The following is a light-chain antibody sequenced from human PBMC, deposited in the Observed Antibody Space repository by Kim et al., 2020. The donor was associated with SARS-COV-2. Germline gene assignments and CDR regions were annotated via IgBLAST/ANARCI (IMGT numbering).Light chain of an antibody. CDR1: QDIRYY. J-gene: IGKJ2*01. CDR3: QQYALAPYT. Sequence: DIQMTQSPSSLSASLGDRVTITCQASQDIRYYVNWFQQKPGKAPKLLIYDASNLETGVPSRFSGSGSGTNFIISISTLQPEDVATYHCQQYALAPYTFGRDQGGYQT. CDR2: DAS. V-gene: IGKV1-33*01.